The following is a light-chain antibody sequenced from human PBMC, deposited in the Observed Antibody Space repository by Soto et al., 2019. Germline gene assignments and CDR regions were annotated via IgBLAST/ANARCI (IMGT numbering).Light chain of an antibody. Sequence: EVVMTQSPATLSLSPGERATLSCRASQSVTRKLAWYQQTPGQAPRLLIYGASIRATGIPARFSGSGSGTEFILTISSLQSEDFAVYYCQQYNDWPSITFGQGTRLEIK. CDR3: QQYNDWPSIT. J-gene: IGKJ5*01. V-gene: IGKV3-15*01. CDR1: QSVTRK. CDR2: GAS.